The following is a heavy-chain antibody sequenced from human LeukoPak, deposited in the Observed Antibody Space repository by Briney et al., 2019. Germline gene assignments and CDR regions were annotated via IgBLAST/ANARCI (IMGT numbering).Heavy chain of an antibody. D-gene: IGHD5-18*01. CDR3: ARDDAGYSYDPRGWFDP. V-gene: IGHV3-74*01. CDR1: GFTFSSYW. CDR2: INSDGSST. J-gene: IGHJ5*02. Sequence: GGSLRLSCPAPGFTFSSYWMHWVRQAPGKGLMWVSRINSDGSSTSYADSVKGRFTISRDNAKNTLYLQMNSLRAEDTAVYYCARDDAGYSYDPRGWFDPWGQGTLVTVSS.